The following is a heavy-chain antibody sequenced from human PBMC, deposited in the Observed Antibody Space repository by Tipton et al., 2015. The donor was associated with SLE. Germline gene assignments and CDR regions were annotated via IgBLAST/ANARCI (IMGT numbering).Heavy chain of an antibody. V-gene: IGHV4-59*01. CDR1: GDSISSYF. Sequence: TLSFTCNVSGDSISSYFWSWIRQPPGKGLEWIGYIYYTGSTSYKPSLKSRVTISVDTSKNQFSLKLSSVTAADTAVYYCARDPGRYAFDIWGQGTMVTVSS. CDR3: ARDPGRYAFDI. CDR2: IYYTGST. J-gene: IGHJ3*02.